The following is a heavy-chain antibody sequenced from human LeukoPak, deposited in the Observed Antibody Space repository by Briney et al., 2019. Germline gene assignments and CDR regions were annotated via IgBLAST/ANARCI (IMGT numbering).Heavy chain of an antibody. CDR2: INTDGSET. V-gene: IGHV3-74*03. Sequence: GGSLRLSCEASGFTFSSYWMHWVRQVPGKGLMWVSRINTDGSETTYADSVKGRFTISRDNAKNSLYLQMSSLRAEDTAVYYCGRGRRNSGSFDVFDIWGQGTMVTVSS. CDR3: GRGRRNSGSFDVFDI. CDR1: GFTFSSYW. J-gene: IGHJ3*02. D-gene: IGHD1-26*01.